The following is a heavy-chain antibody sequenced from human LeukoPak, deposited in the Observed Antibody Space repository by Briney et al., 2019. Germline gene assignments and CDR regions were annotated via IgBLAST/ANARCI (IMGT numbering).Heavy chain of an antibody. CDR2: ISDSGGVI. Sequence: GGSLRLSCAASGFNVYSFEMTWVRQAPGLGLEFLSYISDSGGVIKYADSVKGRFIISRDSAENALYLQMNNLGADDTAVYFCAGGPQYTGSFPYWGQGTLVAVSS. J-gene: IGHJ4*02. V-gene: IGHV3-48*03. CDR3: AGGPQYTGSFPY. CDR1: GFNVYSFE. D-gene: IGHD1-26*01.